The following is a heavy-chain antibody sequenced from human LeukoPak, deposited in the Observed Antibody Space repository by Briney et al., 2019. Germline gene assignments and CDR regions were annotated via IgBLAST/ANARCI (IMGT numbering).Heavy chain of an antibody. CDR3: ARFGGPHAFDI. CDR1: GGSISNYY. Sequence: SETLSLTCTVSGGSISNYYWSWIRQPPGKGLEWIAYINYSGSTNYNPSLKSRVTVSVDTSKNHFSLTLSSVTAADTAVYYCARFGGPHAFDIWGQGTMVTVSS. CDR2: INYSGST. V-gene: IGHV4-59*01. J-gene: IGHJ3*02. D-gene: IGHD3-3*01.